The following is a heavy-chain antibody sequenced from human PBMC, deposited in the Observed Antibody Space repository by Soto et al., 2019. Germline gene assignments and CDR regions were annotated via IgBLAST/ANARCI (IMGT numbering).Heavy chain of an antibody. Sequence: GASLKVSCKASGYILTRYDLNWVRQAPGQGLEYMGWVSPENRNAGYAPQFRGRVSMTTDTSISTAYLELTNLTYEDTAVYYCEVTTGFWGQGTMVTVSS. CDR1: GYILTRYD. CDR3: EVTTGF. CDR2: VSPENRNA. V-gene: IGHV1-8*01. J-gene: IGHJ4*02. D-gene: IGHD1-1*01.